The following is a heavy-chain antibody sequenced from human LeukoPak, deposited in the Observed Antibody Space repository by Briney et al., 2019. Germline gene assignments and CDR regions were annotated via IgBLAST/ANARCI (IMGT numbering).Heavy chain of an antibody. CDR1: GGSFSGYY. D-gene: IGHD3-9*01. Sequence: SETLSLTCAVYGGSFSGYYWSWIRQPPGKGPEWIGEINHSGSTNYNPSLKSRVTISVDTSKNQFSLKLSSVTAADTAVYYCASRYFDWLSPIYYYYGMDVWGKGTTVTASS. V-gene: IGHV4-34*01. J-gene: IGHJ6*04. CDR2: INHSGST. CDR3: ASRYFDWLSPIYYYYGMDV.